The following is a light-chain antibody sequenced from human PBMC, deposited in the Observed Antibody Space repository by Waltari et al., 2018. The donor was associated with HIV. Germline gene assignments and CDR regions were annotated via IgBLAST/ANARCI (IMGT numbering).Light chain of an antibody. CDR1: QRVLYSSNHKNY. Sequence: DIVMTQSPDSLAVSLGERATINCKSSQRVLYSSNHKNYLAWYQQKPGQPPKRLIYWASTRESGVPDRFSGSESGTDFTLTISSLQAEDVAVYYCQQYYSTPWTFGQGTKVEIK. V-gene: IGKV4-1*01. CDR3: QQYYSTPWT. CDR2: WAS. J-gene: IGKJ1*01.